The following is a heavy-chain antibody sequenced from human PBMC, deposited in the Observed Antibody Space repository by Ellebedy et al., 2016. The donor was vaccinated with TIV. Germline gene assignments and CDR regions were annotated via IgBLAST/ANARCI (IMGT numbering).Heavy chain of an antibody. D-gene: IGHD4-17*01. CDR1: GYTFTGYY. CDR2: INPNSGGT. CDR3: ARVSQDYGDYVVVSDP. Sequence: ASVKVSCKASGYTFTGYYMHWVRQAPGQGLEWMGWINPNSGGTNYAQKLQGRVTMTTDTSTSTAYMELRSLRSDDTAVYYCARVSQDYGDYVVVSDPWGQGTPVTVSS. J-gene: IGHJ5*02. V-gene: IGHV1-2*02.